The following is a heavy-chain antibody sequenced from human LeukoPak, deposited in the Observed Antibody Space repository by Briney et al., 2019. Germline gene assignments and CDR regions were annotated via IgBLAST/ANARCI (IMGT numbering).Heavy chain of an antibody. CDR1: GFTFSSYG. V-gene: IGHV3-30*02. Sequence: GGSLRLSCAASGFTFSSYGMHWVRQAPGKGLEWVAFIRYDGSNKYYADSVKGRFTISRDNSKNTLYLQMNSLRAEDTAVYYCAKESEDYGDYYYFDYWGQGTLVTVSS. D-gene: IGHD4-17*01. CDR3: AKESEDYGDYYYFDY. J-gene: IGHJ4*02. CDR2: IRYDGSNK.